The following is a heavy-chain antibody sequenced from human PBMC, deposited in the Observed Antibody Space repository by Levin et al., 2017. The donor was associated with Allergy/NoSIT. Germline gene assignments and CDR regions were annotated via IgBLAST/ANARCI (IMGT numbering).Heavy chain of an antibody. CDR1: GYSFTSYW. J-gene: IGHJ4*02. D-gene: IGHD3-10*01. CDR2: IYPSDSDT. CDR3: ARRVGFGETADY. V-gene: IGHV5-51*01. Sequence: GGSLRLSCLGFGYSFTSYWIGWVRQMPGKGLEWMGIIYPSDSDTRYSPSFQGQVTISVDKSISTAYLQWSSLKTSDSAIYYCARRVGFGETADYWGQGTLVTVSS.